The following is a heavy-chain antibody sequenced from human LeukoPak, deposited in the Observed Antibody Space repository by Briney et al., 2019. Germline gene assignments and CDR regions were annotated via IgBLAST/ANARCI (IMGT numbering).Heavy chain of an antibody. Sequence: GGSLRLSCAASRFTFSGSAMHWVRQASGKGLEWVGRIRSKANSYATAYAASVEGKFTISRDDSKNTAYLQMDSLKTEDTAVYYCTGYYYDSSGYYSDADYYMDVWGKGTTVTVSS. CDR3: TGYYYDSSGYYSDADYYMDV. CDR2: IRSKANSYAT. V-gene: IGHV3-73*01. J-gene: IGHJ6*03. D-gene: IGHD3-22*01. CDR1: RFTFSGSA.